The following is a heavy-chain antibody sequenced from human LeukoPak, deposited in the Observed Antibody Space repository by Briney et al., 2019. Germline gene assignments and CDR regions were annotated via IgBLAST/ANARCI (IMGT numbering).Heavy chain of an antibody. CDR2: INPNSGGT. D-gene: IGHD3-3*01. J-gene: IGHJ5*02. V-gene: IGHV1-2*02. Sequence: ASVKVSCKASGYTFTGYYMHWVRQAPGQGLEWMGWINPNSGGTNYAQKFQGRVTMTRDTSISTAYMELSRLRSDDTAVYYCARDGGYDFWSGHEALGWFDPWGQGTLVTVSS. CDR1: GYTFTGYY. CDR3: ARDGGYDFWSGHEALGWFDP.